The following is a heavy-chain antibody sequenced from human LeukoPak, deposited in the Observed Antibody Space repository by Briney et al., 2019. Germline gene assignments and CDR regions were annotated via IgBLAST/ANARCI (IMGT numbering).Heavy chain of an antibody. V-gene: IGHV1-69*13. D-gene: IGHD4-17*01. CDR2: IIPIFGTA. CDR3: VMSGGFDYGVSYNWFDP. J-gene: IGHJ5*02. Sequence: SVKVSCKASGGNFNTFAFSWVRQAPGQGLEWMGGIIPIFGTANYAQKFQGRVTITADESTSTAYMELSSLRSEDTAVYYCVMSGGFDYGVSYNWFDPWGQGTLVTVSS. CDR1: GGNFNTFA.